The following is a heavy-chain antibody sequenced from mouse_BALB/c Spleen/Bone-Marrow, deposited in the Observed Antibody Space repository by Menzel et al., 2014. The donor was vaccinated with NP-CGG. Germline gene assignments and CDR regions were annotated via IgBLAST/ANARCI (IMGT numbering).Heavy chain of an antibody. CDR1: GFTFTSYY. CDR3: ARRGISTAEGVGVMDY. V-gene: IGHV5-6-2*01. CDR2: INSNGDNT. D-gene: IGHD1-2*01. Sequence: EVKVVESGGGLVKLGGSLKLSCAASGFTFTSYYMSWVRQTPEKRLELVAAINSNGDNTYYPDTMKGRFTISRDNAKNTLYLQMSSLKSEDTALCYCARRGISTAEGVGVMDYWGQGTSVTASS. J-gene: IGHJ4*01.